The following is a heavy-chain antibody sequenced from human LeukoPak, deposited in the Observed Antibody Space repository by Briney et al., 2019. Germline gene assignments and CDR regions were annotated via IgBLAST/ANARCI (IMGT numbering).Heavy chain of an antibody. Sequence: GASVKVSCKASGYTFTSYYMHWVRQAPGQGLEWMGIINPSGGSTSYAQKFQGRVTMTRDTSTSTVYMELSSLRSEDTAVYYCARASKVDTAMVPLDYWGQGTLVTVSS. CDR2: INPSGGST. D-gene: IGHD5-18*01. CDR1: GYTFTSYY. V-gene: IGHV1-46*01. CDR3: ARASKVDTAMVPLDY. J-gene: IGHJ4*02.